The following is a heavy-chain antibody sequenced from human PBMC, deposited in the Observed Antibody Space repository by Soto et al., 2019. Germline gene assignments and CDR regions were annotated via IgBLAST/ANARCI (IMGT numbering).Heavy chain of an antibody. CDR1: GFTPSSYA. V-gene: IGHV3-48*04. D-gene: IGHD3-16*01. CDR3: ARVEGFMITFGGVTFDY. CDR2: ISSSGSTI. Sequence: GGSLRLSYSVSGFTPSSYAMSWVRQAPGKALECVSYISSSGSTIYYADSVKGRLTISRDNAKNSLYLQMNSLRAEDTAVYYCARVEGFMITFGGVTFDYWGQETLVTVSS. J-gene: IGHJ4*02.